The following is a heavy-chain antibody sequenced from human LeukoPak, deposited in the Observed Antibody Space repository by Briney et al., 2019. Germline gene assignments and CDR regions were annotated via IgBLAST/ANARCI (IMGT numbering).Heavy chain of an antibody. CDR1: GFTFSSYG. V-gene: IGHV3-30*03. CDR2: ISHDGSNK. CDR3: ARDWEGALDY. J-gene: IGHJ4*02. D-gene: IGHD1-26*01. Sequence: PGRSLRLSCAASGFTFSSYGMHWVRQAPGKGLEWVAVISHDGSNKDYSDSVKGRFTISRDNAKNSLYLQMNSLRAEDTAVYYCARDWEGALDYWGQGTLVTVSS.